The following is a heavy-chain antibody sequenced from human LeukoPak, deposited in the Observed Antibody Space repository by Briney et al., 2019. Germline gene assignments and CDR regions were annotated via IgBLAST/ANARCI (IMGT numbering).Heavy chain of an antibody. Sequence: PGGSLRLSCAASGFTFSSYAMHWVRQAPGKGLEWVAVISYDGSNKYYADSVKGRFTISRDNSKNTLYLQMNSLRAEDTAVYYCARDRRDYDSSGPLGYWGQGTLVTVSS. CDR1: GFTFSSYA. J-gene: IGHJ4*02. CDR3: ARDRRDYDSSGPLGY. V-gene: IGHV3-30-3*01. CDR2: ISYDGSNK. D-gene: IGHD3-22*01.